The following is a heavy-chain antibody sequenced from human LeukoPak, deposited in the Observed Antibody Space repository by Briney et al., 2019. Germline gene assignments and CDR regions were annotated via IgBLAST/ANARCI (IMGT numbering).Heavy chain of an antibody. V-gene: IGHV3-15*01. CDR1: GFTFSNVW. J-gene: IGHJ4*02. CDR2: IKSKTDGGTT. D-gene: IGHD6-19*01. CDR3: TYGWDRFDY. Sequence: GGSLRLSCAASGFTFSNVWMSWVRQAPGKGLEWVSRIKSKTDGGTTDHAAPVKGRFTISRDDSKNTLYLQMNSLKIEDPAVYYCTYGWDRFDYWGQGTLVTVSS.